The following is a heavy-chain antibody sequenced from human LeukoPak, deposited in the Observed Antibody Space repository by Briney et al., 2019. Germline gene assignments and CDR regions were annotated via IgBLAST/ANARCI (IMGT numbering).Heavy chain of an antibody. V-gene: IGHV3-21*01. J-gene: IGHJ5*02. CDR1: GFTFSSYS. CDR2: ISSSSSYI. Sequence: PGGSLRLSCAASGFTFSSYSMNWVRQAPGKGLEWVSSISSSSSYIYYADSVKGRFTISRDNAKNSLYLQMNSLRAEDTGVYYCAIGGSYRVGFEFDPWGQGTLVTVSS. CDR3: AIGGSYRVGFEFDP. D-gene: IGHD1-26*01.